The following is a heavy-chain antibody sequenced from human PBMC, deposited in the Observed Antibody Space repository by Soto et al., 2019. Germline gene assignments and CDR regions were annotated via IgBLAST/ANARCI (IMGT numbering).Heavy chain of an antibody. J-gene: IGHJ6*02. D-gene: IGHD6-13*01. V-gene: IGHV1-2*04. Sequence: ASVKVSCKASGYTFTGYYMHWVRQAPGQGLEWMGWINPNSGGTNYAQKFQGWVTMTRDTSISTAYMEPSRLRSDDTAVYYCARDRYSSSWYYYYGMDVWGQGTTVTVSS. CDR3: ARDRYSSSWYYYYGMDV. CDR2: INPNSGGT. CDR1: GYTFTGYY.